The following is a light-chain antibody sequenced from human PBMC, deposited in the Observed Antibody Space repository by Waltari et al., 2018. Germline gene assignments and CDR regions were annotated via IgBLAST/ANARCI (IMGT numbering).Light chain of an antibody. CDR1: QGISSN. V-gene: IGKV1-9*01. CDR2: AAS. J-gene: IGKJ5*01. CDR3: QQLNSYPIT. Sequence: DIQLTQSPSFLSASVGDRVTITCRPSQGISSNLAWDKQKPGKAPKLLIYAASTWQSGVPSRVSGSGSGTEFTLTINSLQPEDFATYYCQQLNSYPITFGQGTRLEIK.